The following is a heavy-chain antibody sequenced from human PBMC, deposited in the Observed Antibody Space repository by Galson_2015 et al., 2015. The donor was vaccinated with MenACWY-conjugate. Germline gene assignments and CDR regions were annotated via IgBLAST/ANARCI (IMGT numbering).Heavy chain of an antibody. V-gene: IGHV3-74*01. J-gene: IGHJ4*02. CDR2: INSDGSST. CDR3: ARTGGSPPRGFDY. CDR1: GFTFSSYW. Sequence: SLRLSCAASGFTFSSYWMHWVRQAPGKGLVWVSRINSDGSSTSYADTAKGRFTISRDNAKSTLYLQMNSLRAEDTAVYYCARTGGSPPRGFDYWGQGTLVTVSS. D-gene: IGHD1-26*01.